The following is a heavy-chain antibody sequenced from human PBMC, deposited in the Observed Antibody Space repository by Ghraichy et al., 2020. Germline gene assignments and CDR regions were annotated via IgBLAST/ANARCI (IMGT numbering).Heavy chain of an antibody. V-gene: IGHV4-39*07. J-gene: IGHJ5*02. CDR3: ARDAGLVRGDPYNWFDP. Sequence: SETLSLTCTVSGGSISSSTHYWGWIRQPPGKGVEWIGTIYYSGSTYYNPSLKSRVTISVDTSKNQFSLKLSSVTAADTAVYYCARDAGLVRGDPYNWFDPWGQGTLVTIAS. D-gene: IGHD3-10*01. CDR1: GGSISSSTHY. CDR2: IYYSGST.